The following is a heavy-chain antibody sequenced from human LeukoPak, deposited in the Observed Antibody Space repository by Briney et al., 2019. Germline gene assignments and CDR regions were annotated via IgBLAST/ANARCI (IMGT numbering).Heavy chain of an antibody. D-gene: IGHD3-16*02. CDR1: GGSISSYY. J-gene: IGHJ4*02. Sequence: SETLSLTCTVSGGSISSYYWSWIRQPPGKGLEWIGYIYYSGSTNYNPSLKSRVTISVDTSKNQFSLKLSSVTAADTAVYYCARGRYDYVWGSYRYELDYWGQGTLVTVSS. CDR2: IYYSGST. CDR3: ARGRYDYVWGSYRYELDY. V-gene: IGHV4-59*12.